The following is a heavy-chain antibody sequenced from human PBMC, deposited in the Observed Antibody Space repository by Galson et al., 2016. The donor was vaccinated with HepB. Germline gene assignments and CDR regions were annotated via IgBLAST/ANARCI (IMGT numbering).Heavy chain of an antibody. D-gene: IGHD5-18*01. V-gene: IGHV1-18*01. J-gene: IGHJ4*02. CDR3: ARGHTPTSTYSYGWDSFDY. Sequence: SVKVSCKASGYTFSSYGITWVRQAPGQGLEWMGWIYCYNGNRNFAQNLQGRITMTTDTSTKTAYMELRSLRSDDTAVYYCARGHTPTSTYSYGWDSFDYWGQGTLVTVSS. CDR1: GYTFSSYG. CDR2: IYCYNGNR.